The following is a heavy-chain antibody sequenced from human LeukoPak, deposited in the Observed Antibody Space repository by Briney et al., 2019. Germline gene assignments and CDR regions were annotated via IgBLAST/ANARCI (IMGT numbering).Heavy chain of an antibody. CDR1: GGSISSGGYY. CDR3: AREVAAGLDY. Sequence: SETLSLTCTVSGGSISSGGYYWSRIRQHPGKGLEWIGYIYYSGSTYYNPSLKSRVTISVDTSKNQFSLKLSSVTAADTAVYYCAREVAAGLDYWGQGTLVTVSS. J-gene: IGHJ4*02. D-gene: IGHD6-25*01. CDR2: IYYSGST. V-gene: IGHV4-31*03.